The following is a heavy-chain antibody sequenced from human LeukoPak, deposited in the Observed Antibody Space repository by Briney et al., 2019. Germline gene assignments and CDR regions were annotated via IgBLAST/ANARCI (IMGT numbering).Heavy chain of an antibody. CDR2: IRYDGSNK. V-gene: IGHV3-30*02. CDR3: AKDNQAEQWLVPVDY. D-gene: IGHD6-19*01. J-gene: IGHJ4*02. Sequence: PGGSLRLSCAASGFTFSSYGMHWVRQAPGKGLERVAFIRYDGSNKYYADSVKGRFTISRDNSKNTLYLQMNSLRAEDTAVYYCAKDNQAEQWLVPVDYWGQGTLVTVSS. CDR1: GFTFSSYG.